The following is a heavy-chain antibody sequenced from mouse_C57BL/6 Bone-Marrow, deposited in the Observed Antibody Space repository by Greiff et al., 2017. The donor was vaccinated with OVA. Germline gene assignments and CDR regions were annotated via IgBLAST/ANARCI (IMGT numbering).Heavy chain of an antibody. J-gene: IGHJ2*01. CDR2: IYPGDGDT. Sequence: QVQLQQSGPELVKPGASVKLSCKASGYAFSSSWMNWVKQRPGKGLEWIGRIYPGDGDTNYNGKFKGKATLTADKSSSTAYMQLSSLTSEDSAVYSCARLDSNYCDYWGQGTTLTVSS. D-gene: IGHD2-5*01. CDR1: GYAFSSSW. V-gene: IGHV1-82*01. CDR3: ARLDSNYCDY.